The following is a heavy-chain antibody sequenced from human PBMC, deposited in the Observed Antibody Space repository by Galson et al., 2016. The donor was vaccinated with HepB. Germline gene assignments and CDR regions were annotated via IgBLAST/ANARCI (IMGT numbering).Heavy chain of an antibody. CDR3: ARDLTTVTGNDYFDS. CDR2: INAGNGHT. V-gene: IGHV1-3*01. CDR1: GYTFTSYA. J-gene: IGHJ4*02. Sequence: VKVSCKASGYTFTSYAMHWVRQAPGQRLEWMGWINAGNGHTKYSQKFQGRVTITRDTTASTAYMELSSLRSEDTAVYYCARDLTTVTGNDYFDSWGQGTLVTVSS. D-gene: IGHD4-17*01.